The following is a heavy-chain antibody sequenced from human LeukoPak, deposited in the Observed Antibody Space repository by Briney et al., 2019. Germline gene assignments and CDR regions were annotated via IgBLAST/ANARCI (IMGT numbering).Heavy chain of an antibody. CDR2: INHSGST. J-gene: IGHJ5*02. V-gene: IGHV4-34*01. Sequence: SETLSLTCAVYGGSFSGYYWSWIRQPPGKGLEWIGEINHSGSTIYNPSLKSRVTKSVSTSKNPFLLQLSSVTSADAAVYYCARLYCYDSSGYPAAYNWFDPWGQGTLVTVSS. CDR3: ARLYCYDSSGYPAAYNWFDP. CDR1: GGSFSGYY. D-gene: IGHD3-22*01.